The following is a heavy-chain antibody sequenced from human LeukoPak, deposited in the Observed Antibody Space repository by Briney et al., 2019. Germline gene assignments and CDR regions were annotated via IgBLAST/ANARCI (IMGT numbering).Heavy chain of an antibody. CDR3: ARNYDFWSGSLGRGDHYYGMDV. CDR1: GFTFSSYA. D-gene: IGHD3-3*01. V-gene: IGHV3-23*01. CDR2: ISGSGSST. Sequence: PGGSLRLSCAASGFTFSSYAMSWVRQAPGKGLEWVSVISGSGSSTYYADSVKGRFTISRDNSRNTLYLQMNSLRAEDTAVYYCARNYDFWSGSLGRGDHYYGMDVWGQGATVTVSS. J-gene: IGHJ6*02.